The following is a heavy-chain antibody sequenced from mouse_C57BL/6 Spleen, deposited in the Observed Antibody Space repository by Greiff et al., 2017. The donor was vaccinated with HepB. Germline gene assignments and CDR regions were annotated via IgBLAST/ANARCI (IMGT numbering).Heavy chain of an antibody. D-gene: IGHD2-12*01. CDR1: GYAFSSSW. CDR3: ARGPYDGEAWFAY. J-gene: IGHJ3*01. CDR2: IYPGDGDT. Sequence: QVQLQQSGPELVKPGASVKISCKASGYAFSSSWMNWVKQRPGKGLEWIGRIYPGDGDTNYNGKFKGKATLTADKSSSTAYMQLSSLTSEDSAVYFGARGPYDGEAWFAYWGQGTLVTVSA. V-gene: IGHV1-82*01.